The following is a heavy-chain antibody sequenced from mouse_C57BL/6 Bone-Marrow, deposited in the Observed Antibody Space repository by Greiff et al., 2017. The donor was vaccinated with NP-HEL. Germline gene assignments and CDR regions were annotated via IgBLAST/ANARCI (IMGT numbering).Heavy chain of an antibody. D-gene: IGHD1-1*01. CDR3: TKRGNRATTSTPITTVIDY. V-gene: IGHV1-5*01. CDR1: GYTFTSYW. Sequence: EVQLQQSGTVLARPGASVKLSCKTSGYTFTSYWMHWVKQRPGQGLEWIGAIYPGNSDISYNQKFKGKAKLTAVTSASTAYMELSSLPNGDSAVYYCTKRGNRATTSTPITTVIDYWGQGTTLTVSS. J-gene: IGHJ2*01. CDR2: IYPGNSDI.